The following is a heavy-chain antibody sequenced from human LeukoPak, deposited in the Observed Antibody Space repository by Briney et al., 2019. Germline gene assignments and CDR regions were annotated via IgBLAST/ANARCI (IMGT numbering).Heavy chain of an antibody. CDR1: GFTFSSYW. J-gene: IGHJ4*02. CDR3: ARDHGDGYNIN. Sequence: GGSLRLSCAASGFTFSSYWMSWVRQAPGEGLEWVANIKQDGSEKYYVDSVKGRFTISRDNAKNSLYLQMNSLRAEDTAVYYCARDHGDGYNINWGQGTLVTVSS. D-gene: IGHD5-24*01. V-gene: IGHV3-7*01. CDR2: IKQDGSEK.